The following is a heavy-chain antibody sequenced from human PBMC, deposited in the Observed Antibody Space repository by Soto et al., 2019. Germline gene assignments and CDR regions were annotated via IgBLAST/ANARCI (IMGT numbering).Heavy chain of an antibody. J-gene: IGHJ4*02. D-gene: IGHD3-22*01. CDR2: ISGSGGST. Sequence: GGSLRLSCAASGFTFSSYAMSWVRQAPGKGLEWVSAISGSGGSTYYADSVKGRFTISRDNSKNTLYLQMNSLRAEDTAVYYCAKGRYDSSGYYLAPIFDYWGQGTLVT. V-gene: IGHV3-23*01. CDR3: AKGRYDSSGYYLAPIFDY. CDR1: GFTFSSYA.